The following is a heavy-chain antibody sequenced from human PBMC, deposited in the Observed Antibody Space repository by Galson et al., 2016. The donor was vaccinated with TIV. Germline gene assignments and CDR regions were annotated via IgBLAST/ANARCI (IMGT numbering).Heavy chain of an antibody. CDR2: INPDSGNT. Sequence: SVKVSCKASGYTFTSYHINWVRQATGQGLEWMGWINPDSGNTGYVQKFQGRVTMTRNISVRTAYMELSSLRSEDTAVYYCARSGDYGDYWGQGTLVTVSS. CDR1: GYTFTSYH. CDR3: ARSGDYGDY. V-gene: IGHV1-8*02. D-gene: IGHD4-17*01. J-gene: IGHJ4*02.